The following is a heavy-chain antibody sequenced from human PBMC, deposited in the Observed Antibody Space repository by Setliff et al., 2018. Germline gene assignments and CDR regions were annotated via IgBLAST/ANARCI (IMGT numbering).Heavy chain of an antibody. V-gene: IGHV1-46*01. CDR2: INPSGGLT. J-gene: IGHJ4*02. CDR1: GYTLSKYY. CDR3: ARGGCSATSCLDY. Sequence: ASVKVSCKASGYTLSKYYMHWVRQAPGQGLEWMGIINPSGGLTRYAQKFQGRVTMTRDTSTSTVYMEVSSLRSEDTAVYYCARGGCSATSCLDYWGQGILVTVSS. D-gene: IGHD2-2*01.